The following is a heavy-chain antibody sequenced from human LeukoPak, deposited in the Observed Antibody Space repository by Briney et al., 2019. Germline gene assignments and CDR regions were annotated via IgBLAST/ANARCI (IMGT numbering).Heavy chain of an antibody. D-gene: IGHD2-15*01. CDR3: ASLPRYCSGGTCRDTFDI. CDR2: IYYSGST. Sequence: SETLSLTCTVSGGSISSSSYYWGWIRQPPGKGLEWIGSIYYSGSTYYNPTLKSRVTISVDTSKSQFSLKLGSVTAADTAMYYCASLPRYCSGGTCRDTFDIWGQGTMVTVSS. J-gene: IGHJ3*02. V-gene: IGHV4-39*01. CDR1: GGSISSSSYY.